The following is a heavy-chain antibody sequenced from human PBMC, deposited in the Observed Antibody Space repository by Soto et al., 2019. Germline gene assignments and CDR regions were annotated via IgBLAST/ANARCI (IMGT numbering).Heavy chain of an antibody. CDR2: INHSGST. CDR1: GGSFSGYY. Sequence: QVQLQQWGAGLLKPSETLSLTCAVYGGSFSGYYWTWIRQPPGKGLEWIGDINHSGSTTYNPSLNSRVTISVDTSKNQFSLHLTSVTAADTAVYYYARGSFSAAHYDYWGQGTLVTVSS. V-gene: IGHV4-34*01. D-gene: IGHD2-2*01. J-gene: IGHJ4*02. CDR3: ARGSFSAAHYDY.